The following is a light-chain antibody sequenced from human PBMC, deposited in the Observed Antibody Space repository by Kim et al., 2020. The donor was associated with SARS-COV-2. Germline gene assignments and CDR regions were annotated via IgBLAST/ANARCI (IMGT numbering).Light chain of an antibody. J-gene: IGLJ1*01. CDR2: SNN. CDR3: AAWDDSLNGYV. V-gene: IGLV1-44*01. CDR1: SSNIGSNS. Sequence: GRRVTSYCSGASSNIGSNSVNGYQHLPGTAPKVLIYSNNQRPSGVPDRFSASRSGSSASLAISGLQSEDEADYYCAAWDDSLNGYVFATGTKVTVL.